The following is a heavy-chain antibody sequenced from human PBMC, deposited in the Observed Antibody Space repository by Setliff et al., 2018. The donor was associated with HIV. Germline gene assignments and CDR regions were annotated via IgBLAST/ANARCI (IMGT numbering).Heavy chain of an antibody. V-gene: IGHV4-61*02. Sequence: SETLSLTCTVSGGSISSGSDYWSWIRQPAGKGLEWIGRIYTSGSTNYNPSLKSRVSISVDTSKNRFSLKLSSVTAADTAVYYCARETYDYVWGTYRYRPRHFDYWGQGTLVTVSP. CDR3: ARETYDYVWGTYRYRPRHFDY. CDR1: GGSISSGSDY. J-gene: IGHJ4*02. D-gene: IGHD3-16*02. CDR2: IYTSGST.